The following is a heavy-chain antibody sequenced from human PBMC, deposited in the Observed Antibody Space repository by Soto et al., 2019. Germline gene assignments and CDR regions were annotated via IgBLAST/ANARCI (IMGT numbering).Heavy chain of an antibody. D-gene: IGHD1-26*01. Sequence: SVKVSCKASGGTFSSHAISWVRLALGQGLEWMGGIIPIFGTANYAHKFQDRVTITADESTSTTYMELSILRSEDTAVYYCAILVLVIVGATDFDSWSQETLVAGS. CDR1: GGTFSSHA. CDR3: AILVLVIVGATDFDS. CDR2: IIPIFGTA. J-gene: IGHJ4*02. V-gene: IGHV1-69*13.